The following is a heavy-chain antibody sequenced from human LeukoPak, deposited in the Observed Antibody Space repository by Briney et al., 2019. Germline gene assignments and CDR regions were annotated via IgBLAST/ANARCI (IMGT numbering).Heavy chain of an antibody. CDR1: GYTFTGYY. CDR3: ARGFTYYYDSSGSDY. V-gene: IGHV1-2*02. J-gene: IGHJ4*02. CDR2: INPNSGGT. D-gene: IGHD3-22*01. Sequence: ASVKVSCKASGYTFTGYYMHWVRQAPGQGLEWMGWINPNSGGTNYAQKFQGRVTTTRDTSISTAYMELSRLRSDDTAVYYCARGFTYYYDSSGSDYWGQGTLVTVSS.